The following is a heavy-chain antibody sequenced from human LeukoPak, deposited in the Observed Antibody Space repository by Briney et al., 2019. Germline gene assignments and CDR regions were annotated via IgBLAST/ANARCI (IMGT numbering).Heavy chain of an antibody. D-gene: IGHD4-11*01. J-gene: IGHJ6*03. Sequence: ASVKVSCKASGYTFISYDINWVRQATGQGLEWMGWMNPNSGNTGYAQKFQGRVTITRNTSISTAYMELSSLRSEDTAVYYCARVWSATVSPYYYYMDVWGKGTTVTVSS. V-gene: IGHV1-8*03. CDR3: ARVWSATVSPYYYYMDV. CDR2: MNPNSGNT. CDR1: GYTFISYD.